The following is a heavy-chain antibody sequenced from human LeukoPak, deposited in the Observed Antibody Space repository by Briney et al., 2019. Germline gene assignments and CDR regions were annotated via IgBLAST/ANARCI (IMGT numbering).Heavy chain of an antibody. CDR3: ARPYYYGSGPAQGDYGMDV. J-gene: IGHJ6*02. D-gene: IGHD3-10*01. V-gene: IGHV3-48*02. CDR1: GFTFSNYA. CDR2: ISSSTSAK. Sequence: GGSLRLSCAASGFTFSNYAMNWVRQAPGKGLEWVSYISSSTSAKYYADSVKGRFTISRDIAKNSVYLQMNSLRDEDTAVYYCARPYYYGSGPAQGDYGMDVWGQGTTVTVSS.